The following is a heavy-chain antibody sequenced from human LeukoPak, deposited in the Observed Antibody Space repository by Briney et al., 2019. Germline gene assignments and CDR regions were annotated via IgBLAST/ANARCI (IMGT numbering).Heavy chain of an antibody. CDR1: GGTFTSYA. Sequence: ASVKVSCKASGGTFTSYAISWVRQAPGQGLEWMGGIIPIFGTANYAQKFQGRVTITADKSTSTAYMELSSLRSEDTAVYYCALSPSSSPFDPWGQGTLVTVSS. D-gene: IGHD6-6*01. V-gene: IGHV1-69*06. J-gene: IGHJ5*02. CDR2: IIPIFGTA. CDR3: ALSPSSSPFDP.